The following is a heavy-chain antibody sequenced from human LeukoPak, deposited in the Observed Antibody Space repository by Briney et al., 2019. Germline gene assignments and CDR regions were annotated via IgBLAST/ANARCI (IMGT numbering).Heavy chain of an antibody. CDR1: GESISNSRHY. CDR2: IYPSGNT. V-gene: IGHV4-61*02. D-gene: IGHD3-3*01. CDR3: ARDGVVTMELDS. Sequence: SETLSLTCTVSGESISNSRHYWSWIRQPAGKGLEWIGRIYPSGNTNYNPSLKSRLTVSLDTSKNQFSLNLKSVTAADTAMYYCARDGVVTMELDSWGQGTLVTVSS. J-gene: IGHJ4*02.